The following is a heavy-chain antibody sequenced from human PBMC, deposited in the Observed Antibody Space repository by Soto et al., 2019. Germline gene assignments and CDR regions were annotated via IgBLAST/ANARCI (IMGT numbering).Heavy chain of an antibody. CDR2: ISSSSSYI. CDR1: GFTFSSYS. Sequence: EVQLVESGGGLVKPGGSLRLSCAASGFTFSSYSMNWVRQAPGKGLEWVSSISSSSSYIYYADSVKGRFTISRDNAKNSLYLQMNSLRAEDTAVYYCARDQLPRGHYFDYWGQGTLVTVSS. CDR3: ARDQLPRGHYFDY. V-gene: IGHV3-21*01. D-gene: IGHD2-2*01. J-gene: IGHJ4*02.